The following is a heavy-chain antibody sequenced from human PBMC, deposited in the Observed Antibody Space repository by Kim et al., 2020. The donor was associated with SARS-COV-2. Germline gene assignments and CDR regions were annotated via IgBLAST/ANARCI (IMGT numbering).Heavy chain of an antibody. V-gene: IGHV3-9*01. CDR1: GFTFDDYA. CDR3: AKDLRYYDILTGIGMDV. J-gene: IGHJ6*02. Sequence: GGSLRLSCAASGFTFDDYAMHWVRQAPGKGLEWVSGISWNSGSIGYADSVKGRFTISRDNAKNSLYLQMNSLRAEDTALYYCAKDLRYYDILTGIGMDVWGQGTTVTVSS. CDR2: ISWNSGSI. D-gene: IGHD3-9*01.